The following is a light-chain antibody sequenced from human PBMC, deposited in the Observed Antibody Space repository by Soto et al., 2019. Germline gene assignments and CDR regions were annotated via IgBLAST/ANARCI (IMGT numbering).Light chain of an antibody. Sequence: DVQMTQSPSSLSSFVGDRVTITCRASQSIAPYLAWFQQKPGKVPTLLIYATSTLQSGGPSRFSGSGSGTDFTLTISSLQPEDVATYYCQKYNSAPLTFGGGTKVEIK. V-gene: IGKV1-27*01. CDR2: ATS. J-gene: IGKJ4*01. CDR1: QSIAPY. CDR3: QKYNSAPLT.